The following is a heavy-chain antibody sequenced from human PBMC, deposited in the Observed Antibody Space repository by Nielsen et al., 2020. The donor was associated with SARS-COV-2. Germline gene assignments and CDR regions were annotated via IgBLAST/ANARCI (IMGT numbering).Heavy chain of an antibody. CDR1: GFTFSSYA. V-gene: IGHV3-30*04. CDR3: ARDFRSTRGYCDYAGDY. J-gene: IGHJ4*02. CDR2: ISYDGSNK. D-gene: IGHD4-17*01. Sequence: SLKISCAASGFTFSSYAMHWVRQAPGKGLEWVAVISYDGSNKYYADSVKGRFTISRDNSKNTLYLQMNSLRAEDTAVYYCARDFRSTRGYCDYAGDYWGQGTLVTVSS.